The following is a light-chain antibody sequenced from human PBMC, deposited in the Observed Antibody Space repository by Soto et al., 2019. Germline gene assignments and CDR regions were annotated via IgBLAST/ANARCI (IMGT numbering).Light chain of an antibody. CDR1: SSAVGGYNY. CDR3: SSYTSSSTRV. V-gene: IGLV2-14*01. J-gene: IGLJ1*01. CDR2: DVS. Sequence: QSVLPQPASVSGSPGQSITISCTGTSSAVGGYNYVSWYQQHPGKAPKLMIYDVSNRPSGVSNRFSGSKSGNTASPTISGLQAEDEADYYCSSYTSSSTRVFGTGTKVTVL.